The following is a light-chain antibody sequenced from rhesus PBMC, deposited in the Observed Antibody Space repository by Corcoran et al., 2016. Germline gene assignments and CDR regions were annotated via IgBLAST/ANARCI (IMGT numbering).Light chain of an antibody. CDR3: LQDYTTPST. CDR1: QGISSW. CDR2: KAS. J-gene: IGKJ1*01. Sequence: DIQMTQSPSSLSASVGDTVTITCRASQGISSWLAWYQQKPGKAPKPLIYKASSLQTGVPSRFSGSGSGADFMLTISSLQSECFATYYCLQDYTTPSTFGQGTKVEIK. V-gene: IGKV1-22*01.